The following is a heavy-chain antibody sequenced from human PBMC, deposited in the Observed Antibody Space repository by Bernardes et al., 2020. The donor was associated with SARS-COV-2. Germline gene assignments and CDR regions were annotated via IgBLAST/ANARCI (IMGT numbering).Heavy chain of an antibody. CDR3: TTEDGIGY. Sequence: GGSLRLSCKASGFIFTNAWMTWVRQVPGKGLEWVGRIKSKSAGGTIDYAAPLKGRFTISRDDSKNTLYLQVNSLRTEDTAVYFCTTEDGIGYWGQGTLVTVSS. J-gene: IGHJ4*02. CDR1: GFIFTNAW. V-gene: IGHV3-15*01. CDR2: IKSKSAGGTI. D-gene: IGHD1-26*01.